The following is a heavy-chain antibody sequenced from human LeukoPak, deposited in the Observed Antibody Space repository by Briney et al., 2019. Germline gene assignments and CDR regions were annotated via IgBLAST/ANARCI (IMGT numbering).Heavy chain of an antibody. V-gene: IGHV4-4*07. CDR1: GGSISSYY. CDR2: IYTSGST. J-gene: IGHJ6*02. CDR3: ARGYSSSLGYYYGMDV. Sequence: SETLSLTCTVSGGSISSYYWSWIRQPAGKGLECIGRIYTSGSTNYTPSLQSRVTMSVDTFKSQFSLKLSSVTAADTAVYYCARGYSSSLGYYYGMDVWGQGTTVTVSS. D-gene: IGHD6-13*01.